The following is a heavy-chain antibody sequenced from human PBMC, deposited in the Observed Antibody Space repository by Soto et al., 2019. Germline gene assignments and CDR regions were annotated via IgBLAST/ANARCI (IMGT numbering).Heavy chain of an antibody. CDR2: ISYDGSNK. D-gene: IGHD4-17*01. V-gene: IGHV3-30*18. CDR3: AKDLSVTTGYYGMDV. Sequence: QVQLVESGGGVVQPGRSLRLSCAASGFTFSSYGMHWVRQAPGKGLGWVAVISYDGSNKYYADSVKGRFTISRDNSKNTLYLQMNSLRAEDTAVYYCAKDLSVTTGYYGMDVWGQGTTVTVSS. CDR1: GFTFSSYG. J-gene: IGHJ6*02.